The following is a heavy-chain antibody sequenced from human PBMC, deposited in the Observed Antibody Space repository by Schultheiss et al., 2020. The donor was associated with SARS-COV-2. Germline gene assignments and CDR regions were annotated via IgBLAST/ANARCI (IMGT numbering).Heavy chain of an antibody. D-gene: IGHD3-22*01. Sequence: GGSLRLSCAASGFTFSDYYMSWIRQAPGKGLEWVSYISSSSSYTNYADSVKGRFTISRDNAKNSLYLQINSLRAEDTAVYYCARVGDSSGYYYYYYGMDVWGQGTTVTVSS. CDR1: GFTFSDYY. CDR3: ARVGDSSGYYYYYYGMDV. J-gene: IGHJ6*02. V-gene: IGHV3-11*05. CDR2: ISSSSSYT.